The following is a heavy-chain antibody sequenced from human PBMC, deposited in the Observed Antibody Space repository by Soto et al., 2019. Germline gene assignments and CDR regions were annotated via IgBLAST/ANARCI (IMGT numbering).Heavy chain of an antibody. CDR1: GFTFSSYA. D-gene: IGHD5-12*01. V-gene: IGHV3-30-3*01. Sequence: QVQLVESGGGVVQPGRSLRLSCAASGFTFSSYAMHWVRQAPGKGLEWVAVISYDGSNKYYADSVKGRFTISRDNSKNTLYLQMNGLRAEDTAVYYCARDRRYSGYDAPFDYWGQGTLVTVSS. J-gene: IGHJ4*02. CDR3: ARDRRYSGYDAPFDY. CDR2: ISYDGSNK.